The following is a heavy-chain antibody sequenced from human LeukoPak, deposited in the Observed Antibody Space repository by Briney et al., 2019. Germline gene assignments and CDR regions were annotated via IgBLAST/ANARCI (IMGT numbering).Heavy chain of an antibody. CDR2: ISYDGSNK. D-gene: IGHD6-13*01. V-gene: IGHV3-30*18. J-gene: IGHJ3*02. Sequence: PGRSLRLSCAASGFTFSSYGMHWVRQAPGKGLEWVAVISYDGSNKYYADSVKGRFTISRDNSKNTLYLQMNSLRAEDTAVYYCAKEIAAATPPAFDIWGQGTMVTVPS. CDR1: GFTFSSYG. CDR3: AKEIAAATPPAFDI.